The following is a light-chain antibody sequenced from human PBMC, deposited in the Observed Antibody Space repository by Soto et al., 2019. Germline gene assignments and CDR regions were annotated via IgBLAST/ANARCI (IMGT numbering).Light chain of an antibody. Sequence: DIQMTQSPSTLSASVGDTVTLTCRAGQGISRWLAWYQQKPGRAPNLLIYEASTLESGVPSRFSGSGSGTEFTLTISSLHPDDFATYYCHQYDTYSWTFGQGTKVEIK. CDR2: EAS. V-gene: IGKV1-5*03. J-gene: IGKJ1*01. CDR3: HQYDTYSWT. CDR1: QGISRW.